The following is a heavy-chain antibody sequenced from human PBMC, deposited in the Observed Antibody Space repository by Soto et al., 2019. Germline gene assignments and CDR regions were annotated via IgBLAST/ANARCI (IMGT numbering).Heavy chain of an antibody. CDR1: GYTFTSYY. J-gene: IGHJ6*02. CDR2: INAYNGNT. CDR3: AREAYRCSGGSCYYYGMDV. Sequence: GASVKVFCKASGYTFTSYYMHWVRQAPGQGLEWMGLINAYNGNTNYAQKLQGRVTMTTGTSTSTAYMELRSLRSDDTAVYYCAREAYRCSGGSCYYYGMDVWGQGTTVTVSS. V-gene: IGHV1-18*04. D-gene: IGHD2-15*01.